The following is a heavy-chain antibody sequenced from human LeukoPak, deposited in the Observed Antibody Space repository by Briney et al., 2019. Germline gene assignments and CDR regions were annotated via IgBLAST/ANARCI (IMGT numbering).Heavy chain of an antibody. CDR1: GFTFDDYA. CDR3: AELGITMIGGV. CDR2: ISWNSGSI. V-gene: IGHV3-9*01. Sequence: GRSLRLSCAASGFTFDDYAMHWVRQAPGKGLEWVSGISWNSGSIGYADSVKGRFTISRDNAKNSLYLQMNSLRAEDTAVYYCAELGITMIGGVWGKGTTVTISS. J-gene: IGHJ6*04. D-gene: IGHD3-10*02.